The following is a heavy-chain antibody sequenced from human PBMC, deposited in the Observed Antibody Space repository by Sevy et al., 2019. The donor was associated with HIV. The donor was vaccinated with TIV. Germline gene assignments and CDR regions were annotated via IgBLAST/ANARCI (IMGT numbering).Heavy chain of an antibody. CDR3: ASDGNLSPLVGATRVPFNL. D-gene: IGHD1-26*01. CDR2: ISNFNGDT. CDR1: GYTFSNYG. V-gene: IGHV1-18*01. Sequence: ASVKVSCQASGYTFSNYGISWVRQAPGQGLEWMGWISNFNGDTKYAQKFQGRVTMTTDTSTSTAYMELRSLSSDDRAVYYCASDGNLSPLVGATRVPFNLWGQGTLVIVSS. J-gene: IGHJ1*01.